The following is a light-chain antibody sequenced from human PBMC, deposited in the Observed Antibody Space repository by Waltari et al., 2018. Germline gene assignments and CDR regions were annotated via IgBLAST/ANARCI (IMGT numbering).Light chain of an antibody. Sequence: QSVLTQPPSASGTPGQRITVSCSGSRSNLGSNTVNWYQQLPGTAPKLLLYKNNRRPSGVPDRFSGSKSGTSASLAISGLQSEEEADYFCATWDNGLNGVVFGGGSKVTVL. CDR3: ATWDNGLNGVV. V-gene: IGLV1-44*01. CDR2: KNN. CDR1: RSNLGSNT. J-gene: IGLJ2*01.